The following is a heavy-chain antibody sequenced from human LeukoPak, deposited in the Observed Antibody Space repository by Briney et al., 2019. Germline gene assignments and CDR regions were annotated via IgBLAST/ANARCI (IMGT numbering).Heavy chain of an antibody. D-gene: IGHD3-10*01. CDR1: GFTFSSYG. CDR2: ISYDGSNK. Sequence: TGGSLRLSCAASGFTFSSYGMHWVRQAPGKGLEWVAVISYDGSNKYYADSVKGRFTISRDNSKNTLYLQMNSLRAEDTAVYYCAKGGGSGSYYNARSAELYYFDYWGQGTLVTVSS. V-gene: IGHV3-30*18. J-gene: IGHJ4*02. CDR3: AKGGGSGSYYNARSAELYYFDY.